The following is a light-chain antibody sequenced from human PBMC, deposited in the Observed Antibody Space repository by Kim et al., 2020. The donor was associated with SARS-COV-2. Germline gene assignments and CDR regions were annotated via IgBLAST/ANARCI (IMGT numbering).Light chain of an antibody. CDR3: QQYYTTPLT. CDR1: RGITHS. Sequence: ASVGDAVTITCRARRGITHSLAWYQQRPRKAPKLLLYGASRLERGVPSTFSGGGSGTNFTLTISSLQAEDFATYYCQQYYTTPLTFGGGTKVDIK. J-gene: IGKJ4*01. V-gene: IGKV1-NL1*01. CDR2: GAS.